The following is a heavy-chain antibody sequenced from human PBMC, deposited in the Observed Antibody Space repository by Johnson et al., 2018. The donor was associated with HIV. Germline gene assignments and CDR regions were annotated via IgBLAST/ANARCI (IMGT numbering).Heavy chain of an antibody. CDR2: ISHDGSHK. V-gene: IGHV3-30*18. D-gene: IGHD6-13*01. Sequence: VQLVESGGGVVQPGRSLRLSCAASGFTFSSMHWDRQAPGKGLEWVAVISHDGSHKYYADSVKGRFTISRDNSKSTLYLQMNSLRADDTAVYYCAKDLQQPQRGEHALAQDAFDIWGQGTMVTVSS. CDR3: AKDLQQPQRGEHALAQDAFDI. CDR1: GFTFSS. J-gene: IGHJ3*02.